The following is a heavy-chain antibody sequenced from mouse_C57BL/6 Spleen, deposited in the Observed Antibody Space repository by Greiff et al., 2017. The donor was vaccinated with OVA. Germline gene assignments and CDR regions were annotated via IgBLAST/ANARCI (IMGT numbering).Heavy chain of an antibody. CDR2: IWGDGST. V-gene: IGHV2-3*01. D-gene: IGHD2-4*01. CDR3: ARPVYYDYDGFAC. Sequence: QVQLKQSGPGLVAPSQSLSITCTVSGFSFTSYGVSWVRQPPGKGLEWLGVIWGDGSTNYYSARISSLSISKDNSKSQAILKLISLQTDDTATYYCARPVYYDYDGFACWGQGALVTVSA. CDR1: GFSFTSYG. J-gene: IGHJ3*01.